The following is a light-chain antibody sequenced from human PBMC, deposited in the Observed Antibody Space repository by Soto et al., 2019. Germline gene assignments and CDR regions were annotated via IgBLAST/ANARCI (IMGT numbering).Light chain of an antibody. CDR2: EVT. CDR1: SSDIGAYNY. CDR3: GSYAGGNRYV. Sequence: QSVLTQPPSASASPGQSVTISCTGTSSDIGAYNYVSWYQQHPDKVPKLIIYEVTKRPSGVPDRFSGSKSGNTASLTVSGLQTEDEADYYCGSYAGGNRYVFGTGTKVTVL. V-gene: IGLV2-8*01. J-gene: IGLJ1*01.